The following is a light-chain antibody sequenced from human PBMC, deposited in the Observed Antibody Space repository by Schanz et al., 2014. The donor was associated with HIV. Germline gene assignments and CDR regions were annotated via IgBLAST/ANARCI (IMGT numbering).Light chain of an antibody. CDR1: RSNVGTNT. J-gene: IGLJ3*02. V-gene: IGLV1-44*01. CDR3: GSWDDSLNGWV. Sequence: QSVLTQPPSASGTPGQRVTISCSGSRSNVGTNTVNWYQRLPGTAPKVLIYSDNQRPSGVPDRFSGSESGTSASLAISGLQSEDEADYYCGSWDDSLNGWVFGGGTKLTVL. CDR2: SDN.